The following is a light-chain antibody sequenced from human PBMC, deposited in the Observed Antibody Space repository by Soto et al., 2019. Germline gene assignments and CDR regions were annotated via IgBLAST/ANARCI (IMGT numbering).Light chain of an antibody. Sequence: LTQPASVSGSPGQSTTISCTGTSSDTDAYNYVSWYQQHPGKAPKLMIYDVSNRPSGISNRFSGSKSGNTASLTISGLQAEDEADYYCGSYTTSSNYVFGTGTKVTVL. CDR3: GSYTTSSNYV. J-gene: IGLJ1*01. CDR1: SSDTDAYNY. CDR2: DVS. V-gene: IGLV2-14*01.